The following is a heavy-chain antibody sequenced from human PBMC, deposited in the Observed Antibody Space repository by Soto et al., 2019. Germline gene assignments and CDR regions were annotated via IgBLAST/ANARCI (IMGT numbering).Heavy chain of an antibody. D-gene: IGHD2-2*01. J-gene: IGHJ6*02. CDR2: IIPIFGTA. V-gene: IGHV1-69*01. CDR1: GGTFSSYA. CDR3: ARVGIVVVPAAIGGYYYGMDV. Sequence: QVQLVQSGAEVKKPGSSVKVSCKASGGTFSSYAISWVRQAPGQGLEWMGGIIPIFGTANYAQKFQGRVTITADESTSTAYMELSSLRFEDTAVYYCARVGIVVVPAAIGGYYYGMDVWGQGTTVTVSS.